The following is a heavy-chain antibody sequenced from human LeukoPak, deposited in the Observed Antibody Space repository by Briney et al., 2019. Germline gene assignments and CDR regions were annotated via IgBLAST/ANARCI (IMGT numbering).Heavy chain of an antibody. CDR3: ARASDGWYWAFDF. CDR2: TYYRSRWGN. D-gene: IGHD6-19*01. CDR1: GDSVSNNIAT. Sequence: SQTLSLTCAISGDSVSNNIATWNWIRQSTSRGLKWLGRTYYRSRWGNDYAISVKSRITINPDTSKNQFSLQLNSVTPEDTAVYHCARASDGWYWAFDFWGQGTPVTVSS. V-gene: IGHV6-1*01. J-gene: IGHJ4*02.